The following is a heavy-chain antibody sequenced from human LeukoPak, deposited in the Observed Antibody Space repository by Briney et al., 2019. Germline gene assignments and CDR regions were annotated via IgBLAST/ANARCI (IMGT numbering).Heavy chain of an antibody. CDR1: GGSISSYY. V-gene: IGHV4-59*01. J-gene: IGHJ6*04. CDR2: IYYSGST. D-gene: IGHD6-13*01. CDR3: ARVGGGSSSRSGGAYCYYYGMDV. Sequence: SETLSLTCTVSGGSISSYYWSWIRQPPGKGLEWIGYIYYSGSTNYNPSLKSRVTISVDTSKNQFSLKLSSVTAADTAVYYCARVGGGSSSRSGGAYCYYYGMDVWGKGTTVTVSS.